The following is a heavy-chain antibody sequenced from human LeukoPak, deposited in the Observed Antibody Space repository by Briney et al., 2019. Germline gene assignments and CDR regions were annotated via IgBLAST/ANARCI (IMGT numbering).Heavy chain of an antibody. CDR1: GFTFSSYS. J-gene: IGHJ4*02. CDR2: ISSSSSTI. V-gene: IGHV3-48*04. D-gene: IGHD3-22*01. Sequence: GGSLRLFCAASGFTFSSYSLNWVRQAPGKGLEWVSHISSSSSTIYYGDSVKGRFTISRDNAKNSLYLQMKSLRAEDTAVYYCARGEYYYDGGYWGQGTLVTVSS. CDR3: ARGEYYYDGGY.